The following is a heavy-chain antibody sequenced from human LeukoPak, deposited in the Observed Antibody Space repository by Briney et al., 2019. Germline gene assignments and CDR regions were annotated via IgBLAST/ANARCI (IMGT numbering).Heavy chain of an antibody. CDR3: ARWGYFDSSGYFVVDY. D-gene: IGHD3-22*01. CDR2: IHYRGST. CDR1: GGSISRYY. V-gene: IGHV4-59*01. Sequence: SETLSLTCTVSGGSISRYYWNWIRQPPGERLEWIGWIHYRGSTAHNPSLESRVTMSVDTSKNRISLKMTSVTAADTATYYCARWGYFDSSGYFVVDYWGQGALVTVSS. J-gene: IGHJ4*02.